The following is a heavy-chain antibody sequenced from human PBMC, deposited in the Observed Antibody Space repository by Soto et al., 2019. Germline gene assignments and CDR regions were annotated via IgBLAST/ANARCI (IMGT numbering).Heavy chain of an antibody. V-gene: IGHV3-33*01. CDR1: GFTFSKHG. D-gene: IGHD4-17*01. CDR3: VRDDAYDDNVFDY. Sequence: QVQLVESGGGVVQPGRSLRLSCAASGFTFSKHGMHWVRQAPGKGLEWVAVIVNDGGEEGYADSVKGRFTISRDKSNNTLYLHMNSLRLEETAVYYCVRDDAYDDNVFDYWGQGTLVTVFS. CDR2: IVNDGGEE. J-gene: IGHJ4*02.